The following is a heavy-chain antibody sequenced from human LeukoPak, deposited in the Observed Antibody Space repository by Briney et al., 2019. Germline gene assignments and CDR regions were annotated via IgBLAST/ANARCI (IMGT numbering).Heavy chain of an antibody. CDR2: MYSSGNT. CDR1: GCSISSSNYY. CDR3: AREDYYDSSGYYYELNWFDP. V-gene: IGHV4-39*01. Sequence: SESLSLTCTVSGCSISSSNYYWGWLRQPPGKGLEWVGSMYSSGNTDYNPSLKSRVTISVDTSKNQFSLKVNSVTAADTAVYYCAREDYYDSSGYYYELNWFDPWGQGTLVTVSS. D-gene: IGHD3-22*01. J-gene: IGHJ5*02.